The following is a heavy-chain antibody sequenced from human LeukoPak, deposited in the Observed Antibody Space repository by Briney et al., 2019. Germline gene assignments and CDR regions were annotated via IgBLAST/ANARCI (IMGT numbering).Heavy chain of an antibody. J-gene: IGHJ3*02. Sequence: PSETLSLTCAVYGGSFSGYYWSWIRQPPGKGLEWIGEINHSGSTNYNPSLKSRVTISVDTSKNQFSLKLSSVTAADTAVYYCAREIVGGYCSSTSCSDAFDIWGQGTMVTVSS. V-gene: IGHV4-34*01. CDR2: INHSGST. CDR1: GGSFSGYY. D-gene: IGHD2-2*01. CDR3: AREIVGGYCSSTSCSDAFDI.